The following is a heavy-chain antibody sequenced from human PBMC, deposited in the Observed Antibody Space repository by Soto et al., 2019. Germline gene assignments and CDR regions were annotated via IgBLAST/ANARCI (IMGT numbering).Heavy chain of an antibody. V-gene: IGHV4-39*01. J-gene: IGHJ2*01. CDR2: IYYSGTT. CDR1: NGSISSSNYY. CDR3: ARRDFYGGNFDL. Sequence: QLQLHDSGPGLVKPSETLSLTCTVSNGSISSSNYYWAWIRQPPGKGLEWIGSIYYSGTTYYKPSLKSRLTISLDTSKNQFSLRLTSVPAADTAVYYCARRDFYGGNFDLWGRGTLVTVSS. D-gene: IGHD3-16*01.